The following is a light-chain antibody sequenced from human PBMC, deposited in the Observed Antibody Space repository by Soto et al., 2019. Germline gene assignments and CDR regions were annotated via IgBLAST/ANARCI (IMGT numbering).Light chain of an antibody. CDR3: QQYYSTPQT. CDR2: WAS. Sequence: DIVMTQSPDSLAVSLGERATINCKSSQSVLYSSTNKNYLAWYQQKPGQPPNLLIYWASTRESGVPDRFSGSGSGKDFTLTISSLQAEDVAVYYCQQYYSTPQTFGQGTKVEIK. V-gene: IGKV4-1*01. CDR1: QSVLYSSTNKNY. J-gene: IGKJ1*01.